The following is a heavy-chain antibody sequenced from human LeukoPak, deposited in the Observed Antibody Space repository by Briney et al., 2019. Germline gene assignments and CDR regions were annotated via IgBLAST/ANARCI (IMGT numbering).Heavy chain of an antibody. CDR1: GFTFSSYA. D-gene: IGHD3-22*01. J-gene: IGHJ4*02. CDR2: ISGSGGST. CDR3: AKDRAYYYDSSGYYHFDS. V-gene: IGHV3-23*01. Sequence: GGSLRLSCAASGFTFSSYAMSWVRQAPGKGLYWVSAISGSGGSTYYADSVKGRFTISRDNSKSTLFLQMNTLRAEDTAVYYCAKDRAYYYDSSGYYHFDSWGQGTLVTVSS.